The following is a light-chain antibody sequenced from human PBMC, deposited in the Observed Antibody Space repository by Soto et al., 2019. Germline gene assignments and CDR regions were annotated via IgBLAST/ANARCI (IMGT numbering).Light chain of an antibody. CDR2: SYN. CDR1: SSNIGSNF. V-gene: IGLV1-47*02. CDR3: AAWDDSLRGYV. Sequence: QLVLTQPPSASGTPGQRVTISCSGSSSNIGSNFVSWYQQLPGTAPKLLIYSYNQRPSGVPDRFSGSKSGTSASLAISGLRSEDDADYYCAAWDDSLRGYVFGTGTQLTVL. J-gene: IGLJ1*01.